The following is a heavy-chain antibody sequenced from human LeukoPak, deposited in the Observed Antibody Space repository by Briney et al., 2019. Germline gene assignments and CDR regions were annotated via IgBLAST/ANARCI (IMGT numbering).Heavy chain of an antibody. Sequence: PGGSLRLSSAASGFTSGFTFSTYAMSWVRQTPGKGLEWVSVITGNSGDTYYADSVKGRFTISRDNSKNTLYLQMNSLRAEDTAVYYCAKGQTSESRFDYWGQGTLVTVSS. J-gene: IGHJ4*02. CDR1: GFTFSTYA. CDR2: ITGNSGDT. CDR3: AKGQTSESRFDY. V-gene: IGHV3-23*01.